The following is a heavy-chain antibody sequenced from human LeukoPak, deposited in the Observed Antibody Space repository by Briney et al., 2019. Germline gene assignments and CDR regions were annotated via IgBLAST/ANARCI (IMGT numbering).Heavy chain of an antibody. Sequence: GASVKVSCKASGYTFTSYGISWVRQAPGQGLEWMGWISAYNGNTNYAQKRPGRVTMTTDTSTRKAYMELRSLRSDDTAVYYCARDLFSGALHNFDYWGQGTLVTVSS. CDR2: ISAYNGNT. CDR3: ARDLFSGALHNFDY. V-gene: IGHV1-18*01. CDR1: GYTFTSYG. J-gene: IGHJ4*02. D-gene: IGHD1-26*01.